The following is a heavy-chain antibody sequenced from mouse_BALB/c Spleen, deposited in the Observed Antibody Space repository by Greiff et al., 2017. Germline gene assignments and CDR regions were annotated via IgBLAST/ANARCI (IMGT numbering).Heavy chain of an antibody. CDR3: AKGTTVPDYYAMDY. V-gene: IGHV3-8*02. J-gene: IGHJ4*01. Sequence: EVKLVESGPSLVKPSQTLSLTCSVTGDSITSGYWNWIRKFPGNKLEYMGYISYSGSTYYNPSLKSRISITRDTSKNQYYLQLNSVTTEDTATYYCAKGTTVPDYYAMDYWGQGTSVTVSS. CDR1: GDSITSGY. CDR2: ISYSGST. D-gene: IGHD1-1*01.